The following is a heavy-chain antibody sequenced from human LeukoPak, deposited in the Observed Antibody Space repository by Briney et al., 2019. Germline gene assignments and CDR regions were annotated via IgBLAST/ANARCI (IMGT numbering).Heavy chain of an antibody. D-gene: IGHD2/OR15-2a*01. CDR3: ARGRNRLHTRDNWFDP. CDR1: GGSISSSSYY. Sequence: PSETLSLTCTVSGGSISSSSYYWGWIRQPPGKGLEWIGSIYYSGSTYYNPSLKSRVTMSVDTSKNQFSLKLSSVTAADTAVYYCARGRNRLHTRDNWFDPWGQGTLVTVSS. J-gene: IGHJ5*02. V-gene: IGHV4-39*07. CDR2: IYYSGST.